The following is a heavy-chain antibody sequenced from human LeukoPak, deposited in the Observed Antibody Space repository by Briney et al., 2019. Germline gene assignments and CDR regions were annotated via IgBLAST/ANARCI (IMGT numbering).Heavy chain of an antibody. V-gene: IGHV3-23*01. CDR2: ISGSGGSSGGT. J-gene: IGHJ4*02. D-gene: IGHD3-10*01. CDR3: ARGWGSGSSPPPFDY. CDR1: GFTFSSYA. Sequence: GGSLRLSCAASGFTFSSYAMSWVRQAPGKGLEWVSGISGSGGSSGGTYYADSVKGRFTISRDNAKNSLYLQMNSLRAEDTAVYYCARGWGSGSSPPPFDYWGQGTLVTVSS.